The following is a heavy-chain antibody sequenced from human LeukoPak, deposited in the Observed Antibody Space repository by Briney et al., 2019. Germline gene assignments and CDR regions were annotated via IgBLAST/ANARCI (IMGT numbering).Heavy chain of an antibody. Sequence: GGSLRLSCAASGFTVSSYSMNWVSQAPGKWMEWVSYISSSSSTIYYADSVKGRFTISRDNSKNSLYLQMNSLRDEDTAVYYCARAFGLTDYWGQGTLVTVSS. J-gene: IGHJ4*02. CDR1: GFTVSSYS. CDR2: ISSSSSTI. V-gene: IGHV3-48*02. CDR3: ARAFGLTDY. D-gene: IGHD3/OR15-3a*01.